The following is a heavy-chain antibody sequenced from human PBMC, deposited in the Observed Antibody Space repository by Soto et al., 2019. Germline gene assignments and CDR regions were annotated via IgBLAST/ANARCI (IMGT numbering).Heavy chain of an antibody. CDR1: GFTFSSYA. CDR2: ISGSGGST. Sequence: EVQLLESGGGLVQPGGSLRLSCAASGFTFSSYAMTWVRQAPGKGLEWVSAISGSGGSTYYADSVKGRLTISSDNSKNMLYLQMNSTRAEDTAVYYCAKSTTMVRGVTHFDYWGQGSLVTVSS. D-gene: IGHD3-10*01. CDR3: AKSTTMVRGVTHFDY. J-gene: IGHJ4*02. V-gene: IGHV3-23*01.